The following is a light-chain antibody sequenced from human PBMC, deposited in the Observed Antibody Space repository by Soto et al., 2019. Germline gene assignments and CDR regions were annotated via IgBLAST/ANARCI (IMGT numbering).Light chain of an antibody. J-gene: IGKJ4*01. V-gene: IGKV1-39*01. Sequence: DIQMTQSPSSLSASVGDRVTITCRASQTITNYLNWYQQKPGKAPNLLIYAASSLQSGVPSRFSGSGSGTDLTLTTSSLQPADFATYYCKKSYSTPWPFGEGTKVDIK. CDR3: KKSYSTPWP. CDR2: AAS. CDR1: QTITNY.